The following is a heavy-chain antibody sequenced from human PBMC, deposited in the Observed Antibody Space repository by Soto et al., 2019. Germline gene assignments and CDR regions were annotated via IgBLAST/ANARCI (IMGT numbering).Heavy chain of an antibody. CDR3: AKKGVQTTSTWYFEL. CDR2: ISGSGGST. Sequence: EVQLLESGGGLVQPGGSLRLSCAASGFTFSSYAMSWVRQAPGKGLEWVSAISGSGGSTYYADSVKGRFTISSDNSKDTLYLQMNSLSAEDPAVYYCAKKGVQTTSTWYFELWGRCTLVTVSS. D-gene: IGHD1-1*01. V-gene: IGHV3-23*01. J-gene: IGHJ2*01. CDR1: GFTFSSYA.